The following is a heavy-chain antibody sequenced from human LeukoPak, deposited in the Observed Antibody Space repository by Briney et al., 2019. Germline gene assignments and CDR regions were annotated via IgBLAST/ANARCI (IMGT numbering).Heavy chain of an antibody. CDR1: GYTFTSYD. D-gene: IGHD3-10*01. V-gene: IGHV1-8*01. Sequence: ASVKVSCKASGYTFTSYDINWVRQATGQGLEWMGWMNPNSGNTGYAQKFQGRVTMTRNTSISTAYMELSSLRSEDTAVYYCARAYYGSQSYYVDYWGQGTLVTVSS. J-gene: IGHJ4*02. CDR3: ARAYYGSQSYYVDY. CDR2: MNPNSGNT.